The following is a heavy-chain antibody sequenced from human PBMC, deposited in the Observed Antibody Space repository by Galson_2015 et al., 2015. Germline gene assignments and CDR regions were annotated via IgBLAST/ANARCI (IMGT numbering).Heavy chain of an antibody. D-gene: IGHD6-19*01. V-gene: IGHV3-30-3*01. Sequence: SLRLSCAASGFTFSNFNINWVRQAPGKGLEWVAVISYDGSNKYYADSVKGQFTISRDNSKNTLYLQMNSLRAEDTAVYYCARGEQLLAPFDYWCQGTLVTVSS. J-gene: IGHJ4*02. CDR1: GFTFSNFN. CDR2: ISYDGSNK. CDR3: ARGEQLLAPFDY.